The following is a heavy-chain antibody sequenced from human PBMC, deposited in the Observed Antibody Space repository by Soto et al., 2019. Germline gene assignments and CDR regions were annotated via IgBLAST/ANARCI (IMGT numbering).Heavy chain of an antibody. CDR2: ISGSGNIT. V-gene: IGHV3-48*03. Sequence: PGGSLRLSCAASGFTFSSHEMNWVRQAPGKGLEWISYISGSGNITYYADSVKGRFTISRDNAQKSLYLQMNSLRVEDTDVYYCARGGVYWGQGTLVTVSS. D-gene: IGHD2-8*01. CDR1: GFTFSSHE. CDR3: ARGGVY. J-gene: IGHJ4*02.